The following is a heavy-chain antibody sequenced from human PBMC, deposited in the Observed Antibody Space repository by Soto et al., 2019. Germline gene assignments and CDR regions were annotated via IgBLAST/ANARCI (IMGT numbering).Heavy chain of an antibody. Sequence: QVQLVESGGGLVKPGGSLRLSCAASGFTFSDYYMSWLRQAPGKGMERVSYISSSSRYTNYADSVKGRFTISRDNAKNSLYLPVHSSRAEDTAVYYCATYSSGWYVADDHWYFDLWGRGTLVTFSS. CDR2: ISSSSRYT. CDR1: GFTFSDYY. V-gene: IGHV3-11*06. D-gene: IGHD6-19*01. CDR3: ATYSSGWYVADDHWYFDL. J-gene: IGHJ2*01.